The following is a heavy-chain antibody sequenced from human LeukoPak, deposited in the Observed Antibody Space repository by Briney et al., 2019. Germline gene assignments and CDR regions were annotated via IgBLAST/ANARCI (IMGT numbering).Heavy chain of an antibody. J-gene: IGHJ4*02. V-gene: IGHV3-7*01. D-gene: IGHD1-26*01. CDR1: GFTLSR. Sequence: PGGSLRLSCAASGFTLSRMSWVRQAPGKGLEWVANIKYDGSGKYYADSVKGRFIISRDDAKNSLYLEMNRLRVEDTAVYYCARDLFSGSYQEDFWGQGTLVTVSS. CDR3: ARDLFSGSYQEDF. CDR2: IKYDGSGK.